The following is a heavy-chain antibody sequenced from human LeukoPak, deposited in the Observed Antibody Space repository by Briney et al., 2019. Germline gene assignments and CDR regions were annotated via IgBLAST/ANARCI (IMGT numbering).Heavy chain of an antibody. Sequence: SETLSLTCNISGGSISSYYWNWIRQPPGKGLEWIGYIYYSGSTNCNPSLKSRVTMSGDTSKNQFSLNLTSVTAADTAMYYCARSYGDYINFDYWGQGILVTVSS. CDR2: IYYSGST. D-gene: IGHD4-17*01. CDR1: GGSISSYY. V-gene: IGHV4-59*01. CDR3: ARSYGDYINFDY. J-gene: IGHJ4*02.